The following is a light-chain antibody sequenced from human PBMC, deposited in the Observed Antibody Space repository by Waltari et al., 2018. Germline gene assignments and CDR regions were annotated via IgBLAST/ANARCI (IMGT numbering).Light chain of an antibody. CDR2: AAS. Sequence: DIQMTQSPSSLSASVGDRVPIPCRASQSISSNLNWYQQKPGKAPKLLIYAASSLQSGVPSRFSGSGSGTDFTLTISSLQPEDFATYYCQQSYSTPPVTFGPGTKVDI. CDR3: QQSYSTPPVT. CDR1: QSISSN. V-gene: IGKV1-39*01. J-gene: IGKJ3*01.